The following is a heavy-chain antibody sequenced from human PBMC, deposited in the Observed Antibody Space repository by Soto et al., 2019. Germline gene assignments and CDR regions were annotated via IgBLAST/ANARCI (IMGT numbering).Heavy chain of an antibody. CDR1: VYTLTSYY. Sequence: SVKVACTSSVYTLTSYYMHLVRQAPGQGLEWMGWINPNSGGTNYAQKFQGRVTMTSDTSISTAYMDLSRLRSDYKAVYYCARGSGLIDYWGQGTLVTVSS. J-gene: IGHJ4*02. D-gene: IGHD2-15*01. V-gene: IGHV1-2*02. CDR3: ARGSGLIDY. CDR2: INPNSGGT.